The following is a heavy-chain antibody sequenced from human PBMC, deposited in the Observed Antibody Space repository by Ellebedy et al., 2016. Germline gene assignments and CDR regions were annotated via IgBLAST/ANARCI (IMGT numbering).Heavy chain of an antibody. J-gene: IGHJ4*02. D-gene: IGHD2-15*01. CDR2: IDNRGSPI. CDR1: GFTFSDHY. CDR3: ARDPDTYSKVDY. V-gene: IGHV3-11*01. Sequence: GESLKISXAASGFTFSDHYMSWIRQTPGKGLESIAYIDNRGSPIYYAESVKGRFTISRDNANSALFLHMNSLRAEDTAMYYCARDPDTYSKVDYWGQGTLVTVSS.